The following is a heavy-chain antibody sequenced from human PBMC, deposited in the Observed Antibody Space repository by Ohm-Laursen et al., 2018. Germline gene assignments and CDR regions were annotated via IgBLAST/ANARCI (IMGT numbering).Heavy chain of an antibody. D-gene: IGHD6-13*01. J-gene: IGHJ4*02. Sequence: SDTLSLTCIVSGGSISSSSYYWGWIRQPPGKGLEWIGGMYYSGNTYYNPSLKSRVPIAVDTSKNQFSLKLSSLTAADTSVYYCATSNNWYYFDYWGQGTLVTVSS. CDR2: MYYSGNT. CDR3: ATSNNWYYFDY. V-gene: IGHV4-39*01. CDR1: GGSISSSSYY.